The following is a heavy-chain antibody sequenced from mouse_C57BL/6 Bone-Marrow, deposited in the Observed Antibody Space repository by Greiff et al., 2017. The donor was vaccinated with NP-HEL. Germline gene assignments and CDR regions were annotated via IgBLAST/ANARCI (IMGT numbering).Heavy chain of an antibody. V-gene: IGHV5-12*01. CDR3: ARPDYYGSSYLAY. CDR1: GFTFSDYY. Sequence: EVKLVESGGGLVQPGGSLKLSCAASGFTFSDYYMYWVRQTPEKRLEWVAYISNGGGSTYYPDTVKGRFTISRDNAKNTLYLQMSRLKSEDTAMYYCARPDYYGSSYLAYWGQGTLVTVSA. J-gene: IGHJ3*01. CDR2: ISNGGGST. D-gene: IGHD1-1*01.